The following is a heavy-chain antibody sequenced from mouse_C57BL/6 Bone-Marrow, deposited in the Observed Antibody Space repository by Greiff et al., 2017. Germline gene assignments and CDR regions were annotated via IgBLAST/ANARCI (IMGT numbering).Heavy chain of an antibody. CDR3: TTGNYGSSSY. J-gene: IGHJ3*01. D-gene: IGHD1-1*01. CDR1: GFNIKDDY. CDR2: IDPENGDT. V-gene: IGHV14-4*01. Sequence: EVKVVESGAELVRPGASVKLSCTASGFNIKDDYMHWVKQRPEQGLEWIGWIDPENGDTEYASKFQGKATITADTSSNTAYLQLSSLTSEDTAVYYCTTGNYGSSSYWGQGTLVTVSA.